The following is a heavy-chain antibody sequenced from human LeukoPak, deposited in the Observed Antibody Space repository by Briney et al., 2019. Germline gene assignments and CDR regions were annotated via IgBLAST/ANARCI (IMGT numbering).Heavy chain of an antibody. CDR3: ARRNDFDI. J-gene: IGHJ3*02. CDR1: GGSITGYH. V-gene: IGHV4-4*08. Sequence: SETLSLTCPVSGGSITGYHWSWIRQPPGKGLEWIGYIDSSETTEYKPSLKSRGTIPADTSKNQFSLKLTSVTAADTAIYYCARRNDFDIWGQGTMVTVSS. CDR2: IDSSETT.